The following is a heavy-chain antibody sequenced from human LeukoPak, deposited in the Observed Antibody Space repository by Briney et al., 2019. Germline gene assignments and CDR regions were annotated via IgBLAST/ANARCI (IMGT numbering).Heavy chain of an antibody. CDR2: IRGSGDST. J-gene: IGHJ4*02. V-gene: IGHV3-23*01. CDR3: SKAPPIAAAGYFDF. CDR1: GFTFSTYA. D-gene: IGHD6-13*01. Sequence: GGSLRLSCAASGFTFSTYAMSWVRQAPGKGLEWVSAIRGSGDSTYYANSVKGRFTISRDNSKNTLYLQMNSLRAEDTAIYYCSKAPPIAAAGYFDFWGQGTLVTVSS.